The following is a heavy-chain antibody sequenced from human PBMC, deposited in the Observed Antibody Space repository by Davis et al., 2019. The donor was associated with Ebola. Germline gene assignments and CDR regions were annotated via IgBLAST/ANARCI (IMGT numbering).Heavy chain of an antibody. CDR2: IRSKAYGGAT. Sequence: GESLKISCTTSGFTSGDYAMNWVRQAPGKGLEWVGFIRSKAYGGATEYAASGKGRTSILRDDSKSIANLKMNSLKPEDTAVYYCTRAVAGTYFDSWGQGTLVTVSS. V-gene: IGHV3-49*04. CDR1: GFTSGDYA. J-gene: IGHJ4*02. CDR3: TRAVAGTYFDS. D-gene: IGHD6-19*01.